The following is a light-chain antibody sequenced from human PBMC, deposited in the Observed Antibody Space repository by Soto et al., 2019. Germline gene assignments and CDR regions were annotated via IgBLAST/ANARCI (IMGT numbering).Light chain of an antibody. J-gene: IGKJ3*01. V-gene: IGKV3-11*01. CDR1: QNIGTY. CDR2: DAS. CDR3: LQRSAWPLT. Sequence: VVTPSAAAFSLSAVERAAPSCRASQNIGTYVDCHQKKPGQSPRLLIFDASSRATGTPARFSGSGYGTDFTLTISSLEPEDCALYHCLQRSAWPLTFGHGTKVDIK.